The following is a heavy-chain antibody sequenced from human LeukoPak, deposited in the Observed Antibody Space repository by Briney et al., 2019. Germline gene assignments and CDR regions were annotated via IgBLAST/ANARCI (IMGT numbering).Heavy chain of an antibody. D-gene: IGHD2-2*01. CDR1: GFTFSSYE. CDR2: ISSSGSTI. V-gene: IGHV3-48*03. CDR3: ARGWHCSSTSCYGGFDY. J-gene: IGHJ4*02. Sequence: PGGSLRLSCAASGFTFSSYEMNWVRQAPGKGLEWVSYISSSGSTIYYADSVKGRFTISRDNAKNSLYLQMNSLRAEDTAVYYCARGWHCSSTSCYGGFDYWGQGTLVTVSS.